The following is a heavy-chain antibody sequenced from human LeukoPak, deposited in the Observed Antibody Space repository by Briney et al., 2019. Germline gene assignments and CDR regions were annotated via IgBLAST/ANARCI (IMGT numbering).Heavy chain of an antibody. D-gene: IGHD3-3*01. CDR1: GGSISSYY. CDR2: IYTSGST. J-gene: IGHJ6*03. V-gene: IGHV4-4*07. CDR3: ARTRFPRTGYYMDV. Sequence: SETLSLTCIVSGGSISSYYWSWIRQPAGKGLEWIGRIYTSGSTNYNPSLKSRVTMSVDTSKNQFSLKLSSVTAADTAVYYCARTRFPRTGYYMDVWGKGTTVTVSS.